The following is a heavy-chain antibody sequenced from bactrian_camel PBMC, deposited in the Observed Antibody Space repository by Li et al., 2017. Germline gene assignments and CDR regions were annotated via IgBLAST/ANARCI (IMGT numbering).Heavy chain of an antibody. J-gene: IGHJ6*01. CDR1: GFPFRSYD. V-gene: IGHV3S10*01. CDR2: INKEGRT. Sequence: VQLVESGGGLVQPGGSLRLSCAASGFPFRSYDMSWVRQAPGKGLEWVSRINKEGRTFYADSVKGRFTISKDNAKNTLYLQMNSLKPEDTAMYYCAVGVWCLPNADFGYWGQGTQVTVS. CDR3: AVGVWCLPNADFGY. D-gene: IGHD5*01.